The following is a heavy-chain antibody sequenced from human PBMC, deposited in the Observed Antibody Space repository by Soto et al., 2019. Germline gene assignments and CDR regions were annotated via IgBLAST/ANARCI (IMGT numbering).Heavy chain of an antibody. J-gene: IGHJ3*02. V-gene: IGHV3-30*18. Sequence: QVQLVGSGGGVVQPGTSLRLSCAASGFTSSSFVIHWVRQAPGKGLEWLAVISSDGNNQYYADSVKGRFTISRDNSKKTLYLQVNSLRAEDTAVYFCAKERGVLDAFDIWGQGTMVTVS. CDR1: GFTSSSFV. D-gene: IGHD3-10*01. CDR3: AKERGVLDAFDI. CDR2: ISSDGNNQ.